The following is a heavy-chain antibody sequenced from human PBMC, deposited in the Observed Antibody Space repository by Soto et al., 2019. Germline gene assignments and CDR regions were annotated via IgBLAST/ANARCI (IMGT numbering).Heavy chain of an antibody. CDR3: ARDYGKLNH. V-gene: IGHV3-21*01. Sequence: EVQLVESGGGLVKPGGSLRLSGAASGFTFSTYTMNWVRQAPGKGLEWVSSISSGSNYIYYADSVKGRFTISRDNAKNSLYLQMNSLRAEDTAVYYCARDYGKLNHWGQGTLVTVSS. CDR2: ISSGSNYI. CDR1: GFTFSTYT. J-gene: IGHJ5*02. D-gene: IGHD2-15*01.